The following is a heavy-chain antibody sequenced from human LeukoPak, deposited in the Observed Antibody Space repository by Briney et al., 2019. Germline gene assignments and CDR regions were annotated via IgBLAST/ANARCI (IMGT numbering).Heavy chain of an antibody. V-gene: IGHV3-30*03. CDR1: GFTFSSYG. J-gene: IGHJ3*02. Sequence: GRSLRLSCAASGFTFSSYGMHWVRQAPGKGLEWVAVISYDGSNKYYADSVKGRFTISRDNSKNTLYLQMNSLRAEDTAVYYCARPDYGDLSPNAFDIWGQGTMVTVSS. CDR2: ISYDGSNK. CDR3: ARPDYGDLSPNAFDI. D-gene: IGHD4-17*01.